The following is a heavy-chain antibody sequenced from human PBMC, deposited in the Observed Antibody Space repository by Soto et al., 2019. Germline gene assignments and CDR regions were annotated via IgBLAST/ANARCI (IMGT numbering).Heavy chain of an antibody. CDR1: GDSISSNIYY. Sequence: SDTLSLTCTVSGDSISSNIYYWGWIRQPPGKGLEWIGNIHYSGSTYYDSSLQSRVTISIDTSKNQFSLKLSSVTATDTAVYYCASQHYYDSSGYYVVYWGQGTLVTVS. CDR3: ASQHYYDSSGYYVVY. V-gene: IGHV4-39*01. D-gene: IGHD3-22*01. J-gene: IGHJ4*02. CDR2: IHYSGST.